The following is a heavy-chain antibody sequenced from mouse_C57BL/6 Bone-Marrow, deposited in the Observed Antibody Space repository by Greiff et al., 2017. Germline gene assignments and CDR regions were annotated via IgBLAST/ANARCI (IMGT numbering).Heavy chain of an antibody. J-gene: IGHJ2*01. V-gene: IGHV1-64*01. D-gene: IGHD2-1*01. CDR1: GYTFTSYW. CDR2: IHPTSGST. CDR3: ARDYGNPYFDY. Sequence: VQLQQSGAELVKPGASVKLSCKASGYTFTSYWMHWVKQRPGQGLEWIGMIHPTSGSTNYNEKFKSKATLTVDKSSITAYMQLSSLTSEDSAVYYCARDYGNPYFDYWVQGTTLTVSS.